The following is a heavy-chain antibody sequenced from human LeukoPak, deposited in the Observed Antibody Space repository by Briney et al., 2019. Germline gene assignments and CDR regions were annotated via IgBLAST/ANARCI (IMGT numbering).Heavy chain of an antibody. CDR3: ARRWNYGRNCYIDV. D-gene: IGHD1-7*01. CDR2: INDSGRT. CDR1: GGSFSNYY. J-gene: IGHJ6*03. V-gene: IGHV4-34*01. Sequence: TSETLSLTCAVYGGSFSNYYWSWIRQPPGRGLEWIGEINDSGRTNYNPSLMSRVTVSVDTSKNQFSLRLTSVTATDTAVYYCARRWNYGRNCYIDVWGNGATVSVSS.